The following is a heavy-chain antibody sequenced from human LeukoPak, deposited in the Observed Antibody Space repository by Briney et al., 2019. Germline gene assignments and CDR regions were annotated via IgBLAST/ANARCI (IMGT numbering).Heavy chain of an antibody. CDR3: ARDSGTTGEVKFDP. D-gene: IGHD3-10*01. Sequence: SETLSLTCAVSGGSISSSNWWSWVRQPPGKGLEWIGEIYHSGSTNYNPSLKSRVSMSVDTSKNQFSLKLSSVTAADTAVYYCARDSGTTGEVKFDPWGQGTLVTVSS. V-gene: IGHV4-4*02. CDR1: GGSISSSNW. CDR2: IYHSGST. J-gene: IGHJ5*02.